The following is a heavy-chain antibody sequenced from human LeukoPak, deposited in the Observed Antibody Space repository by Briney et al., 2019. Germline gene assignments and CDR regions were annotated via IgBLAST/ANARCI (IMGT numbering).Heavy chain of an antibody. Sequence: TGGSLRLSCAASGFTFSSYAMSWVRQAPGKGLVWVSRINSDGISTSYADSVKGRFTISRDNAKNTLYLQMNSLRAEDTAVYYCAKGGATVIDYWGQGNLVTVSS. D-gene: IGHD4-17*01. V-gene: IGHV3-74*01. CDR1: GFTFSSYA. J-gene: IGHJ4*02. CDR3: AKGGATVIDY. CDR2: INSDGIST.